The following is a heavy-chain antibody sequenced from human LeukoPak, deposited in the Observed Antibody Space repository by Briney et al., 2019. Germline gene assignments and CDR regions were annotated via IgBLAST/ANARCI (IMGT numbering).Heavy chain of an antibody. Sequence: GASVKVSCKASGYTFTGYYMHWVRQAPGQGLEWMGWINPNSGGTNYAQKFQGRVTMTRDTSISTAYMELSRLRSDDTAVYYCARWNYYDSSGYFSFDYWGQGTLVTVSS. D-gene: IGHD3-22*01. CDR1: GYTFTGYY. CDR2: INPNSGGT. CDR3: ARWNYYDSSGYFSFDY. V-gene: IGHV1-2*02. J-gene: IGHJ4*02.